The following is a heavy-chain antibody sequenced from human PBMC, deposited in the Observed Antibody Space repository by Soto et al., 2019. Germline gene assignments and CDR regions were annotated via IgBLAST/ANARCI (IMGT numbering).Heavy chain of an antibody. J-gene: IGHJ4*02. Sequence: PSETLSLTCTVSGGSISSGDYYWSWIRQPPGKGLEWIGYIYYSGSTYYNPSLKSRVTISVDTSKNQFSLKLSSVTAADTAVYYCAGGLNYYDSSGYWIYFDYWGQGTLVTVSS. CDR2: IYYSGST. D-gene: IGHD3-22*01. CDR1: GGSISSGDYY. V-gene: IGHV4-30-4*01. CDR3: AGGLNYYDSSGYWIYFDY.